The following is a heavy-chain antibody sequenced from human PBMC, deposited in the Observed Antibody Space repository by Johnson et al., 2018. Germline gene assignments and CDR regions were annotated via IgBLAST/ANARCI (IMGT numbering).Heavy chain of an antibody. V-gene: IGHV3-30*18. Sequence: QVQLVESGGGVVQHGRSLRLSCAASGFTFSSYGMHWVRQAPGKGLEWVAVISYDGSNKYYADSVKGRFIISRYNSKNTLYLQMNSLRAEDTAVYYGAKEEMAYYYYGMDVWGQGTTVTVSS. CDR1: GFTFSSYG. J-gene: IGHJ6*02. CDR2: ISYDGSNK. CDR3: AKEEMAYYYYGMDV. D-gene: IGHD5-24*01.